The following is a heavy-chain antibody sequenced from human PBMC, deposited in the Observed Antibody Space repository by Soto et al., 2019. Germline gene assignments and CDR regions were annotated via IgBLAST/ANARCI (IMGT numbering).Heavy chain of an antibody. J-gene: IGHJ6*02. Sequence: SVKVSCKASGGTFSSYAISWVRQAPGQGLEWMGGIIPIFGTANYAQKFQGRVTITADESTSTAYMELSSLRSEDTAVYYCARDPYIVVVPAAIPGGGRGRGYYYYGMDVWGQGTTVTVSS. D-gene: IGHD2-2*01. CDR3: ARDPYIVVVPAAIPGGGRGRGYYYYGMDV. CDR2: IIPIFGTA. CDR1: GGTFSSYA. V-gene: IGHV1-69*13.